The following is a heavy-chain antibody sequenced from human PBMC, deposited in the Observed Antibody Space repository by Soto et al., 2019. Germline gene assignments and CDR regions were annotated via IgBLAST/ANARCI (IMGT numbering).Heavy chain of an antibody. D-gene: IGHD6-19*01. CDR1: GFIFSSYA. J-gene: IGHJ6*02. CDR2: INGAGGST. CDR3: AKAHHSSGWYYYSGMDF. V-gene: IGHV3-23*01. Sequence: LRLSCAASGFIFSSYAMSWVRQAPGKGLEWVSAINGAGGSTYYPDSPDSVKGRFTISRDNSKNTLYLQMNTLRAEDTAVYYCAKAHHSSGWYYYSGMDFWGQGTTVTVSS.